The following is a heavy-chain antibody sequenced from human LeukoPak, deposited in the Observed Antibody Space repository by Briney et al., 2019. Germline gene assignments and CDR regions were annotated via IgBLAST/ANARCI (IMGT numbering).Heavy chain of an antibody. CDR2: IKQDGSEK. Sequence: GGSLRPSCAASGSTFTSYWMTWVRQAPGKGLEWVANIKQDGSEKYYVDSVKGRFTISRDNAKNSLYLQMNSLRAEDTAVYYCAKAVGGSPPNWGQGTLVTVSS. CDR1: GSTFTSYW. V-gene: IGHV3-7*03. D-gene: IGHD1-26*01. J-gene: IGHJ4*02. CDR3: AKAVGGSPPN.